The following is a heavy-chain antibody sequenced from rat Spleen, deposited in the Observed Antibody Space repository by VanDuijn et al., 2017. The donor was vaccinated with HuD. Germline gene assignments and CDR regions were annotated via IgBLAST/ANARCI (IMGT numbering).Heavy chain of an antibody. CDR2: MWYDGDT. J-gene: IGHJ2*01. Sequence: QVQLKESGPGLVQPSETLSLTCTVSGFSLTSYSVSWVRQPSGKGPEWMGRMWYDGDTAYNSGLKSRLSISRDTSKNQVFLKMNNLQTEDTAMYFCASQHYFDGYYRDYWGQGVMVTVSS. CDR1: GFSLTSYS. D-gene: IGHD1-12*03. V-gene: IGHV2-34*01. CDR3: ASQHYFDGYYRDY.